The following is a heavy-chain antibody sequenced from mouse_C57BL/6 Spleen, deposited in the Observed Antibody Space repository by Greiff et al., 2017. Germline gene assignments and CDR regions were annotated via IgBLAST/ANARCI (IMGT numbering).Heavy chain of an antibody. Sequence: VKLQESGAELAKPGASVKLSCKASGYTFTSYWMHWVNQRPGQGLEWIGYINPSSGYTKYNQKFKDKATLTADKSSSTAYMQLSSLTTEDSAIYYCARPTVALQEAMDYWGQGTSVTVSS. J-gene: IGHJ4*01. CDR2: INPSSGYT. D-gene: IGHD1-1*01. V-gene: IGHV1-7*01. CDR1: GYTFTSYW. CDR3: ARPTVALQEAMDY.